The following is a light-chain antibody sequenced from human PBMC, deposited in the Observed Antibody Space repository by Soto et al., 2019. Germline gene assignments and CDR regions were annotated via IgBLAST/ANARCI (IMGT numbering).Light chain of an antibody. Sequence: DIQMTQSPSSLSASVGDRVTITCRASQSSSTYLNWYQQKPGNAPKLLIYAASSLQSAVPSRFSGSVSGTDFTLTISSLRPEDFATYYCQDNSSIPPFTFGPGTKVDI. J-gene: IGKJ3*01. CDR3: QDNSSIPPFT. CDR1: QSSSTY. CDR2: AAS. V-gene: IGKV1-39*01.